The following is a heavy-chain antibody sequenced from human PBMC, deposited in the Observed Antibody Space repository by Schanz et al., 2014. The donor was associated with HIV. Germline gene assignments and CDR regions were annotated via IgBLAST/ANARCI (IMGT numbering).Heavy chain of an antibody. CDR2: IIPIFDSV. J-gene: IGHJ4*02. CDR1: GGTFSSSA. V-gene: IGHV1-69*06. Sequence: VKKPGSSVKVSCKASGGTFSSSAISWVRQAPGQGLEWMGGIIPIFDSVNYAQKFQGRVTITADKSTSTAYMEMSSLRSEDTGVYYCVRGVIYYDSGSYYNYFDYWGQGTLVTVSS. D-gene: IGHD3-10*01. CDR3: VRGVIYYDSGSYYNYFDY.